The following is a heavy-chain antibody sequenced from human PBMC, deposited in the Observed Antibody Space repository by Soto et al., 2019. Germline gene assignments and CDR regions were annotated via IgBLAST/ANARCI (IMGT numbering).Heavy chain of an antibody. CDR3: ERDAQQLANYGMDD. Sequence: PEGSLRLSCAASGFIFSSHGMHWVRQAPGKGLEWVAHLWAGGNIRYYAYSVKGRFTISSDHSKNTLYLQMDSLGDEDTDVYYWERDAQQLANYGMDDWAQGTTVTV. J-gene: IGHJ6*01. CDR2: LWAGGNIR. V-gene: IGHV3-33*01. CDR1: GFIFSSHG. D-gene: IGHD6-13*01.